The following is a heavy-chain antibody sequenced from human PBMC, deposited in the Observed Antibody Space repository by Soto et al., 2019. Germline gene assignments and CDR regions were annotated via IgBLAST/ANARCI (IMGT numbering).Heavy chain of an antibody. D-gene: IGHD4-17*01. V-gene: IGHV4-30-4*01. Sequence: SETLSLTCTVSGGSISSGDYYWSWIRQPPGKGLEWIGYIYYSGSTYYNPSLKSRVTISVDTSKNQFSLKLSSVTAADTAVYYCARLLYGDYYYYYGMDVWGQGTTVTVSS. J-gene: IGHJ6*02. CDR1: GGSISSGDYY. CDR3: ARLLYGDYYYYYGMDV. CDR2: IYYSGST.